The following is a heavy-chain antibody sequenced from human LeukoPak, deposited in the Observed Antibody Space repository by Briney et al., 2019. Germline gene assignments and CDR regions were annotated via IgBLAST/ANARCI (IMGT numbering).Heavy chain of an antibody. V-gene: IGHV6-1*01. CDR2: TYYRYKWYN. CDR3: ARGSWYNWNSLDAFDI. CDR1: GDSVSSYSAA. Sequence: SQTLSLTCAISGDSVSSYSAAWNWIRQSPSRGLEWLGRTYYRYKWYNDYAVSVKSRITINAETSKNQFSLQLNSVTPEDTAVYYCARGSWYNWNSLDAFDIWGQGTMVTVSS. D-gene: IGHD1-7*01. J-gene: IGHJ3*02.